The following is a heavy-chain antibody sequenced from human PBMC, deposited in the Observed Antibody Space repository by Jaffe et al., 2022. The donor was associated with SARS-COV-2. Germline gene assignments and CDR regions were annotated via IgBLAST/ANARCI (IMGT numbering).Heavy chain of an antibody. J-gene: IGHJ4*02. CDR2: VISDGRT. Sequence: EVQLLESGGEWVKPGGSLKLSCAASGFNFNAAWMSWVRQAPGKGLEWVARVISDGRTEYSTPVKGRFAVARDDRNRMLYLYMDSLRNEDTGVYYCVADSPEVSAQIDNWGQGALVTVSS. D-gene: IGHD6-6*01. CDR1: GFNFNAAW. V-gene: IGHV3-15*01. CDR3: VADSPEVSAQIDN.